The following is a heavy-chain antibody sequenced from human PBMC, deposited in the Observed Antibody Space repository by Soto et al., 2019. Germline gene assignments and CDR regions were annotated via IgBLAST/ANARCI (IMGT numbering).Heavy chain of an antibody. CDR2: ISSSSSTI. D-gene: IGHD3-22*01. V-gene: IGHV3-48*01. Sequence: VQLVESGGGLVQPGGSLRLSCAASGFTFSSYSMNWVRQAPGKGLEWVSYISSSSSTIFYADSVKGRFTISRDNAKNSLYLQMNSLRAEDTAVYYCASHSGYYDYWGQGTMVTVSS. CDR1: GFTFSSYS. J-gene: IGHJ4*02. CDR3: ASHSGYYDY.